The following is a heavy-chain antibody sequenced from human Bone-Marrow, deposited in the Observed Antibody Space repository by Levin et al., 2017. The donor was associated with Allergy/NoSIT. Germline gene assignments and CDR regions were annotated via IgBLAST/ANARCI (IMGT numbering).Heavy chain of an antibody. CDR1: GFTFSSYA. Sequence: GESLKISCVVSGFTFSSYAMNWVRQAPGKGLEWVSVISGSGGKTSYADSVKGRFTVSRDNSKYKLFLQMNTLRADDTALYYCARSWGGSNNWFDRWGQGTLVTVSS. CDR3: ARSWGGSNNWFDR. D-gene: IGHD1-26*01. J-gene: IGHJ5*02. V-gene: IGHV3-23*01. CDR2: ISGSGGKT.